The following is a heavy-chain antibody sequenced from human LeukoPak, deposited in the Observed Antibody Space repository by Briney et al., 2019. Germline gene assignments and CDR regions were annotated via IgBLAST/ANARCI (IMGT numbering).Heavy chain of an antibody. CDR3: ARSRYSYGPNWYFDL. J-gene: IGHJ2*01. D-gene: IGHD5-18*01. Sequence: ASVKVSCKASGYTFTSYYMQWVRQAPGQGLEWMGIINPSGGSTSYAQKFQGRVTMTRDTSTSTVYMELSSLRSEDTAVYYCARSRYSYGPNWYFDLWGRGTLVTVSS. V-gene: IGHV1-46*01. CDR1: GYTFTSYY. CDR2: INPSGGST.